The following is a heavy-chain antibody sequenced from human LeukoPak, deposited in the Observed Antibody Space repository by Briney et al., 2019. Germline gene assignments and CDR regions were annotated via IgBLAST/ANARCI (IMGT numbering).Heavy chain of an antibody. V-gene: IGHV3-74*03. Sequence: PGGSLRLSCAASGFTFSNYFMHWVRQAPGKGVVWVSRINSDGTTTMYADSVKGRFTISRDNAKNTLYLQMNSLRDEDTAVYYCARRVDATRWFDPWGQGTLVTVSS. D-gene: IGHD2-15*01. CDR1: GFTFSNYF. CDR3: ARRVDATRWFDP. CDR2: INSDGTTT. J-gene: IGHJ5*02.